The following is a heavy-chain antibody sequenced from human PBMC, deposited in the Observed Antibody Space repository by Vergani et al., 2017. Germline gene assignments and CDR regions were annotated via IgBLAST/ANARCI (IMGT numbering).Heavy chain of an antibody. J-gene: IGHJ4*02. CDR2: ISSSSSYI. CDR3: ARGTAMVPDHFFDY. Sequence: EVQLVESGGGLVKPGGSLRLSCAASGFTFSSYSMNWVRQSPGKGLEWVSSISSSSSYIYYANSVKGRFTISRDNAKNSLYLQMNSLRAGDTAVYYCARGTAMVPDHFFDYWGQGTLVTVSS. V-gene: IGHV3-21*01. CDR1: GFTFSSYS. D-gene: IGHD5-18*01.